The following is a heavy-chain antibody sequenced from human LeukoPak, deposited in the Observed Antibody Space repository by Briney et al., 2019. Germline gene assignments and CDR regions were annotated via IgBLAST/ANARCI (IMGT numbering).Heavy chain of an antibody. J-gene: IGHJ4*01. CDR3: AKPHTAMAMGNYF. V-gene: IGHV3-30*18. CDR1: GFTFSSYA. D-gene: IGHD5-18*01. Sequence: GGSLRLSCAASGFTFSSYAMHWVRQAPGKGLEWVAVISYDGSNKYYADSVKGRFTISRDNSKNTLYLQMNSLRAEDTAVYYCAKPHTAMAMGNYFLGQGTL. CDR2: ISYDGSNK.